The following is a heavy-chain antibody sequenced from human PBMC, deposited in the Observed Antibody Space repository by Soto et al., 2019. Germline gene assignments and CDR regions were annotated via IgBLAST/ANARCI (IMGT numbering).Heavy chain of an antibody. Sequence: GGSLRLSCAASGFTFSSYAMHWVRQAPGKGLEWVAVISYDGSNKYYADSVKGRFTISRDNSKNTLYLQMNSLRAEDTAVYYCARWSELPFDYWGQGTLVTVSS. CDR3: ARWSELPFDY. D-gene: IGHD3-10*01. J-gene: IGHJ4*02. CDR1: GFTFSSYA. V-gene: IGHV3-30-3*01. CDR2: ISYDGSNK.